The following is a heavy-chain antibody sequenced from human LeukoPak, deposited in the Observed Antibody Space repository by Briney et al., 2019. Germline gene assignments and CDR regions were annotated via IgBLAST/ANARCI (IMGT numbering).Heavy chain of an antibody. Sequence: GASVKVSCKASGYTFTSYDINWVRQATGQGLEWMGWMNPNSGNTGYAQKFQGRVTMTRNTSISTAYMELSSLRSEDTAVYYCARGVTYYYGSGSYYMDVWGKGTTVTISS. CDR1: GYTFTSYD. V-gene: IGHV1-8*02. CDR3: ARGVTYYYGSGSYYMDV. J-gene: IGHJ6*03. CDR2: MNPNSGNT. D-gene: IGHD3-10*01.